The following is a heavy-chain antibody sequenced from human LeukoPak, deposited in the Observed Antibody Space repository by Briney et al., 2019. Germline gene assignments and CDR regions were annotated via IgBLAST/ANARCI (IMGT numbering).Heavy chain of an antibody. CDR3: ARAGVCDYSDSSGYHNGAFDI. CDR1: GYTFTGYY. CDR2: INPNSGGT. V-gene: IGHV1-2*02. D-gene: IGHD3-22*01. J-gene: IGHJ3*02. Sequence: ASVKVSCKASGYTFTGYYMHWVRQAPGQGLEWMGRINPNSGGTNYAQKFQGRVTMTRDTSISTAYMELSRLRSDDTAVYYCARAGVCDYSDSSGYHNGAFDIWGQGTMVTVSS.